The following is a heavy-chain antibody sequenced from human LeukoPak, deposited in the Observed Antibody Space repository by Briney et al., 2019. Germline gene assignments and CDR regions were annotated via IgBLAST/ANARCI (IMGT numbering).Heavy chain of an antibody. D-gene: IGHD4-17*01. J-gene: IGHJ4*02. Sequence: GGSLRLSCAASGFTFSSYSMNWVRQAPGKGLEWVSSISSSSSYIYYADSVKGRFTISRDNAKNPLYLQMNSLRAEDTAVYYCARPHDYGDYFYFDYWGQGTLVTVSS. CDR1: GFTFSSYS. CDR3: ARPHDYGDYFYFDY. V-gene: IGHV3-21*01. CDR2: ISSSSSYI.